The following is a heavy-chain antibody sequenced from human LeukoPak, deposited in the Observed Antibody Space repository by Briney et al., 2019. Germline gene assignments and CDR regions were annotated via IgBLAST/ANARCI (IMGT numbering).Heavy chain of an antibody. Sequence: GESLKISCKGSGYSFTSYWIGWVRQMPGKGLEWMAIIHPGDSDARYSPSFQGQVTISADKSISTAYLQWSSLKASDTAMYYCGRRGGGDGGSFDYWGQGTLVTVSS. V-gene: IGHV5-51*01. D-gene: IGHD4-23*01. J-gene: IGHJ4*02. CDR2: IHPGDSDA. CDR1: GYSFTSYW. CDR3: GRRGGGDGGSFDY.